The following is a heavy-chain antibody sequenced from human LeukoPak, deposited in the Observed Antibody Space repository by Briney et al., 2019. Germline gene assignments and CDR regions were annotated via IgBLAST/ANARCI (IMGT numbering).Heavy chain of an antibody. V-gene: IGHV1-46*01. D-gene: IGHD3-16*01. CDR1: GYTFSDYH. CDR3: ARDSYGSDY. J-gene: IGHJ4*02. CDR2: IIPSGGST. Sequence: GASVKVPCKASGYTFSDYHMHWVRQAPGQGLEWMGRIIPSGGSTTYAQKFQGRVTMTRDMSTNTVYMELSSLRSEDTAVYYCARDSYGSDYWGQGTLVTVSS.